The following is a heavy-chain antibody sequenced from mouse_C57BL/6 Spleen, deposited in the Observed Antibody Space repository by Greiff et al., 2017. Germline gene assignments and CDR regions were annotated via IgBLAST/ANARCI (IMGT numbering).Heavy chain of an antibody. J-gene: IGHJ1*03. CDR2: INSDGGST. V-gene: IGHV5-2*01. D-gene: IGHD1-1*01. CDR1: DYEFPSHD. Sequence: EVQGVESGGGLAQPGESLKLSCESNDYEFPSHDLSWVRKTPEKRLELVAAINSDGGSTYYPATMGRRFIISRDNTKKTLYLQMNSLRSEDTALYYCARHGVACYGSGYGYFDVWGKGTTVTVSS. CDR3: ARHGVACYGSGYGYFDV.